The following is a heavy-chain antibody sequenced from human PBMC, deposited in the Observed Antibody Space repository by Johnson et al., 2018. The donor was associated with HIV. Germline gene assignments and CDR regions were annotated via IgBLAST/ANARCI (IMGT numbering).Heavy chain of an antibody. J-gene: IGHJ3*02. V-gene: IGHV3-66*01. D-gene: IGHD6-19*01. Sequence: VQVVESGGGLVQPGGSLRLSCAASGFTVSSYYMTWVRQAPGKGLEWISVLFSGGTTYYGDSVKGRFTISRDNSKNTLYLQMNSLRAEDTAVYYCAKVYSSGWFFDIWGQGTMVTVSS. CDR2: LFSGGTT. CDR1: GFTVSSYY. CDR3: AKVYSSGWFFDI.